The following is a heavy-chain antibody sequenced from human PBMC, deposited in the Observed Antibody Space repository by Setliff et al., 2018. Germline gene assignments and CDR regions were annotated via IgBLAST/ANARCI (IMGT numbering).Heavy chain of an antibody. CDR3: ARDMGQPYYFES. V-gene: IGHV4-39*07. CDR1: GGSINSSSHY. J-gene: IGHJ4*02. CDR2: IYYTGST. Sequence: PSETLSLTCTVSGGSINSSSHYWGWIRQPPGKGLEWIGSIYYTGSTYYNPSLKSRVTMSVDTSKRQFSLKLGSATAADTAVYYCARDMGQPYYFESWGLGTLVTVSS. D-gene: IGHD1-1*01.